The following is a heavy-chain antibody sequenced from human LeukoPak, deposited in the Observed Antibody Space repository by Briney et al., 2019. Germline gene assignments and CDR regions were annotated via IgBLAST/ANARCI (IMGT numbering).Heavy chain of an antibody. J-gene: IGHJ5*02. CDR3: ARGVTDGQYNWFDP. D-gene: IGHD4-11*01. Sequence: SETLSLTCAVYGGSFSGYYWSWIRQPPGKGLEWIGEINHSGSTNYNPSLKSRVTISVDTSKNQFSLQLNSVTPEDTAVYYCARGVTDGQYNWFDPWGQGTLVTVSS. CDR1: GGSFSGYY. V-gene: IGHV4-34*01. CDR2: INHSGST.